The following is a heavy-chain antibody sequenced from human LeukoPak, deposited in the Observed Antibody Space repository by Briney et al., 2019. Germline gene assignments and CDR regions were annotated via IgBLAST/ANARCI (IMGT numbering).Heavy chain of an antibody. J-gene: IGHJ4*02. V-gene: IGHV3-74*01. CDR1: GLTLSSFW. CDR2: IDGDGSGT. Sequence: PGGSLRLSCAASGLTLSSFWMHWVRQAPGKGLEWVSRIDGDGSGTSYADSVKGRFTISRDTAKSTVYLQMNSLRAEDTAVYYCATVFNYWGQGTLVTVSS. CDR3: ATVFNY.